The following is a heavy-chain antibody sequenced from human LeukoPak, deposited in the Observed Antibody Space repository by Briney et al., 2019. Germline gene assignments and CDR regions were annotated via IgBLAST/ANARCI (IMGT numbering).Heavy chain of an antibody. CDR3: ARGLTTYYDRSGDDY. CDR2: IYYSGST. D-gene: IGHD3-22*01. Sequence: SETLSLTSTVSGGSISSYYWSWIRQPPGKGLEWIGYIYYSGSTNYNPSLKSRVTISVDTSKNQFSLKLSSVTAADTAVYYCARGLTTYYDRSGDDYWGQGTLVTVSS. J-gene: IGHJ4*02. CDR1: GGSISSYY. V-gene: IGHV4-59*01.